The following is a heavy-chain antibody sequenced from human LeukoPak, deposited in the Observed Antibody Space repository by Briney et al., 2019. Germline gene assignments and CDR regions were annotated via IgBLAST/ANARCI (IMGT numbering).Heavy chain of an antibody. V-gene: IGHV4-30-4*01. D-gene: IGHD2-21*02. CDR3: ARVAMDLVVVTATHFDY. CDR2: IYFSGST. CDR1: GGSVRSGDFY. Sequence: SQTLSLTCTVSGGSVRSGDFYWSWIRQPPGKGLEWIGYIYFSGSTYYNPSLKSRLTMSVDTSKNRFSLKLSSVTAADTAVYYCARVAMDLVVVTATHFDYWGQGTLVTVSS. J-gene: IGHJ4*02.